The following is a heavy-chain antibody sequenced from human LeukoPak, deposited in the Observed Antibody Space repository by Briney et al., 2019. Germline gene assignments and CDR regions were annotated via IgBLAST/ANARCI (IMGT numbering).Heavy chain of an antibody. CDR1: GGSFSGYY. Sequence: SETLSLTCAVYGGSFSGYYWSWIRQPPGKGLEWIGEINHSGSTNYNPSLKSRVTISVDTSKNQFSLKLSSVTAADTAVYYWARGRYDFWSGYYDYYYYYYMDVWGKGTTVTVSS. V-gene: IGHV4-34*01. D-gene: IGHD3-3*01. CDR2: INHSGST. CDR3: ARGRYDFWSGYYDYYYYYYMDV. J-gene: IGHJ6*03.